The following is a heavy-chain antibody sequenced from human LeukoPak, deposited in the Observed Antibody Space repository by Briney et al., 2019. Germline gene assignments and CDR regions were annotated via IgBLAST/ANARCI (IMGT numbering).Heavy chain of an antibody. Sequence: ASVKVSCKASGYTFIGHYIHWVRQAPGQGLEWMGWMNPDSGGTNYAQKFQDRVTMTRDTSISTAYMELSRLRSDDTAVYYCASYSGYSSSWYVDYWGQGTLVTVSS. CDR3: ASYSGYSSSWYVDY. CDR2: MNPDSGGT. J-gene: IGHJ4*02. CDR1: GYTFIGHY. V-gene: IGHV1-2*02. D-gene: IGHD6-13*01.